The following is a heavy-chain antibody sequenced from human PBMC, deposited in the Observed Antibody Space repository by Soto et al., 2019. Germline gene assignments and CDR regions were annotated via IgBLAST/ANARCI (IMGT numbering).Heavy chain of an antibody. Sequence: SQTLSLTCAISGDSVSSNSAAWNWIRQSPSRGLEWLGRTYYRSKWYNDYAVSVKSRITINPDTSKNQFSLKLSSVTAADTAVYYCARFTHVGRYFDWFDPWGQGTLVT. V-gene: IGHV6-1*01. CDR3: ARFTHVGRYFDWFDP. D-gene: IGHD3-9*01. CDR1: GDSVSSNSAA. J-gene: IGHJ5*02. CDR2: TYYRSKWYN.